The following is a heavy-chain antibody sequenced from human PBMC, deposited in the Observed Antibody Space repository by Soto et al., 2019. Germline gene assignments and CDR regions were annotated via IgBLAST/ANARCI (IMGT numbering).Heavy chain of an antibody. CDR2: IRQDGREI. CDR1: GFTFSSFW. J-gene: IGHJ4*02. Sequence: EVQLVESGGGLVQPGGSLRLSCAASGFTFSSFWMSWVRQAPGKGLEWVANIRQDGREIYYPDSVKGRCTISRDNTKNSVYLQMNSLRAEDTAVYFCVRDEYYFGSGNDFWGQGTLVTVSS. V-gene: IGHV3-7*01. CDR3: VRDEYYFGSGNDF. D-gene: IGHD3-10*01.